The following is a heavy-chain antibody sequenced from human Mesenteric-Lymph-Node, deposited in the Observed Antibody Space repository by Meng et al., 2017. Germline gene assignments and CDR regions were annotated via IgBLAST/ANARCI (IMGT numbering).Heavy chain of an antibody. CDR1: GYTFTSYA. J-gene: IGHJ5*02. Sequence: QGQFVQSGAEVKKPGASVKVSCKASGYTFTSYAMNWVRQAPGQGLEWMGWINTNTGGTNYAQKFQGRVTMTRDTSISTAYMELSTLKSDDTAVYYCARHYGDYSFDPWGQGTLVTVSS. CDR3: ARHYGDYSFDP. CDR2: INTNTGGT. D-gene: IGHD4-17*01. V-gene: IGHV1-2*02.